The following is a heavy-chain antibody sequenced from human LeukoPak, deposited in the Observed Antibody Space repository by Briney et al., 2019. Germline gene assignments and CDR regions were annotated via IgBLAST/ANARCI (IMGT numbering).Heavy chain of an antibody. CDR1: GVTFNSYG. CDR2: ISGSGGNT. V-gene: IGHV3-23*01. J-gene: IGHJ5*02. CDR3: TKDVGPGYDWFDA. Sequence: GGSLRLSCAASGVTFNSYGMSWVRQAPGKGLEWVSTISGSGGNTPYADSVKGRFTVSRDNSKNTTYLQMNNLRGDDTALYYCTKDVGPGYDWFDAWGQGTQVTVSS. D-gene: IGHD1-1*01.